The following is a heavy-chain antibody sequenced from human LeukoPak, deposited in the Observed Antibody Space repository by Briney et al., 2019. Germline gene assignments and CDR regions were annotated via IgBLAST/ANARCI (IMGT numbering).Heavy chain of an antibody. J-gene: IGHJ5*02. D-gene: IGHD6-13*01. CDR1: GYTFTSYY. CDR2: INPSGGST. CDR3: ARDISSSWYVPPLSFSRSNWFDP. Sequence: ASVKVSCKASGYTFTSYYMHWVRQAPGQGLEWMGIINPSGGSTSYAQKFQGRVTMTRDMSTSTVYMELSSLRSEDTAVYYCARDISSSWYVPPLSFSRSNWFDPWGQGTLVTVSS. V-gene: IGHV1-46*01.